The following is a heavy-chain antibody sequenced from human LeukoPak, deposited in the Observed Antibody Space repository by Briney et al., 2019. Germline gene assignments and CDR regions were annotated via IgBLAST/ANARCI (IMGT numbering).Heavy chain of an antibody. CDR3: ARGDYSSSCHGCGRGFDP. V-gene: IGHV1-69*06. D-gene: IGHD6-13*01. Sequence: SVKVSCKASGGTFSNYAISWVRQAPGQGLEWMGGIIPDLGSATYAQIFQGRVTISADKSTSTAYMELSSLRSEDTAVYYCARGDYSSSCHGCGRGFDPWGQGTLVTVSS. CDR1: GGTFSNYA. J-gene: IGHJ5*02. CDR2: IIPDLGSA.